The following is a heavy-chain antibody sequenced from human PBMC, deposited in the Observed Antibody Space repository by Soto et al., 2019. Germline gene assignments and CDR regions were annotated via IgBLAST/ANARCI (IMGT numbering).Heavy chain of an antibody. CDR2: IYYSGST. CDR1: GGSISSGGYY. J-gene: IGHJ4*02. V-gene: IGHV4-30-4*01. D-gene: IGHD4-17*01. Sequence: SETLSLTCTVSGGSISSGGYYWSWIRQPPGKGLEWIGYIYYSGSTYYNPSLKSRVTISVDTSKNQFSLKLSSVTAADTAVYYCARSTVVTTEHYFDYWGQGTLVTVSS. CDR3: ARSTVVTTEHYFDY.